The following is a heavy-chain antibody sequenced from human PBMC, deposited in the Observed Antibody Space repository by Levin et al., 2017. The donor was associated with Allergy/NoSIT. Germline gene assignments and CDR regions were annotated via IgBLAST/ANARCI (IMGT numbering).Heavy chain of an antibody. D-gene: IGHD4-11*01. CDR2: ISYDGTNK. CDR3: AKDIPDDDLQRGGYFDY. Sequence: LSLTCAASGFTFSSYGMHWVRQAPGKGLEWVALISYDGTNKYYTDAVKGRFTISRDNSKNTLYLQMNSLRAEDTAVFYCAKDIPDDDLQRGGYFDYWGQGTLVTVSS. CDR1: GFTFSSYG. J-gene: IGHJ4*02. V-gene: IGHV3-30*18.